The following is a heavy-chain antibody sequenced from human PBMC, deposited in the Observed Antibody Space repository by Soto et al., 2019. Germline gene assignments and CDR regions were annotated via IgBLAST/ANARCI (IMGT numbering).Heavy chain of an antibody. D-gene: IGHD3-10*01. CDR1: GFTFSSYS. V-gene: IGHV3-48*01. Sequence: VQLVESGGGLVQPGGSLRLSCAASGFTFSSYSMNWVRQAPGKGLEWVSYISSSSSTIYYADSVKGRFTISRDNAKNSLYLQMNSLRAEDTAVYYCARVSMVRGVITPRPDYWGQGTLVTVSS. CDR3: ARVSMVRGVITPRPDY. CDR2: ISSSSSTI. J-gene: IGHJ4*02.